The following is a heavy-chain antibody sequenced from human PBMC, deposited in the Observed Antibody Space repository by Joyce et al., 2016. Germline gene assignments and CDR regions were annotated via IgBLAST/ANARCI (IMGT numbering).Heavy chain of an antibody. V-gene: IGHV3-21*02. CDR1: GFMFSTSS. CDR3: ARGGLVYDYSMDV. CDR2: ISGDRRFI. D-gene: IGHD2-21*01. J-gene: IGHJ6*02. Sequence: EVQLVESGGGLVKPGGSLKISCAASGFMFSTSSMRWLRQAPGKGREWVSAISGDRRFIFHADSVRGRFTGSRDNAENSLYLQMKSLRVEDTAVYFCARGGLVYDYSMDVWGQGTTVIVSS.